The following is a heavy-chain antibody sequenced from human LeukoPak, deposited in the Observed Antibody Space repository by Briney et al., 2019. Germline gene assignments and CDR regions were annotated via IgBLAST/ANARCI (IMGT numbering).Heavy chain of an antibody. CDR3: ARGGPHIVVVPAALDY. D-gene: IGHD2-2*01. J-gene: IGHJ4*02. Sequence: ASLQVSCKASGYSFTDYYIHWVRQPPGQGLEWMGWINPSGGSTSYAQKFQGRVTMTRDTSTSTVYMELSSLRSEDTAVYYCARGGPHIVVVPAALDYWGQGTLVTVSS. CDR1: GYSFTDYY. V-gene: IGHV1-46*01. CDR2: INPSGGST.